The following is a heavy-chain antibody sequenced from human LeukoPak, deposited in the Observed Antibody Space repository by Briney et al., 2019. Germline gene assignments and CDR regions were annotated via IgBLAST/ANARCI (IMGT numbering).Heavy chain of an antibody. Sequence: ASVKVSCKASGYTFTSYGISWVRQAPGQGLEWMGWIRAYNGNTNYAQKLQGRVTMTTDTSTSTAYMELRSLRSDDTAVYYCAGDAPYYYDSSGSSPPLDYWGQGTLVTVSS. CDR1: GYTFTSYG. D-gene: IGHD3-22*01. J-gene: IGHJ4*02. V-gene: IGHV1-18*01. CDR3: AGDAPYYYDSSGSSPPLDY. CDR2: IRAYNGNT.